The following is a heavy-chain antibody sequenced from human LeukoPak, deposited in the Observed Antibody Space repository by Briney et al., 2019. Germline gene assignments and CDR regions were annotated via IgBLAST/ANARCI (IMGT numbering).Heavy chain of an antibody. CDR3: ARDSGSYPHWFAP. Sequence: PSETLSLTCTVSGGSISSYYWNWIRQPPGKGLDGIGYIFYSGITNYNPSLKSRVTISVDTSKKQFSLKLTSVTAADTAVYYCARDSGSYPHWFAPWGQGTLVTVSS. V-gene: IGHV4-59*01. CDR2: IFYSGIT. D-gene: IGHD1-26*01. CDR1: GGSISSYY. J-gene: IGHJ5*02.